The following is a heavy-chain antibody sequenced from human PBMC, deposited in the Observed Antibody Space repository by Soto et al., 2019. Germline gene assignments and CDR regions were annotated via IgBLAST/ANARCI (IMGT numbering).Heavy chain of an antibody. CDR1: RYTFTSYD. V-gene: IGHV1-8*01. Sequence: QVQLVQSGAEVKKPGASVKVSCKASRYTFTSYDINWVRQATGQGPEWMGWMNPNSGNTGYAQKFQGRVTMTRNTPISTAYMELSNLRSEDTAVYYCARGVVPADIFRYFDLWGRGTLVTVSS. J-gene: IGHJ2*01. CDR2: MNPNSGNT. D-gene: IGHD2-2*01. CDR3: ARGVVPADIFRYFDL.